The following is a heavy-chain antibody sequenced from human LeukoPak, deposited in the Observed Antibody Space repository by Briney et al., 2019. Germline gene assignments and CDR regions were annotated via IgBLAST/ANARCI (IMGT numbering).Heavy chain of an antibody. CDR3: ARSYSYGTFDY. V-gene: IGHV4-59*01. D-gene: IGHD5-18*01. CDR1: GGSISSYY. Sequence: PSETLSLTCTVSGGSISSYYWSWIRQPPGKGLEWIGYIYYSGSTNYNPSLKSRVTISVDTSKNQFSLKLSSVTAADTAVYYCARSYSYGTFDYWGQGTLVTVSS. CDR2: IYYSGST. J-gene: IGHJ4*02.